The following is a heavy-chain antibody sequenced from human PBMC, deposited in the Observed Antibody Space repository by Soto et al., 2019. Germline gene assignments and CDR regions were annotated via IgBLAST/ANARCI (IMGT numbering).Heavy chain of an antibody. V-gene: IGHV4-31*03. J-gene: IGHJ5*02. Sequence: TCTVSGGSISSGGYYWSWIRQRPGKGLEWIGYIYYSGSTYYNPSLKSRVTISVDTSKNQFSLKLSSVTAADTAVYYCARDYYDSSGYSQNWFDPWGQGTLVTVSS. CDR1: GGSISSGGYY. D-gene: IGHD3-22*01. CDR2: IYYSGST. CDR3: ARDYYDSSGYSQNWFDP.